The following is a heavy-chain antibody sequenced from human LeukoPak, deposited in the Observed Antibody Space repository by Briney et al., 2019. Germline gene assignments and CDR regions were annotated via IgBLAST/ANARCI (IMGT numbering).Heavy chain of an antibody. D-gene: IGHD1-26*01. J-gene: IGHJ4*02. V-gene: IGHV4-59*01. CDR1: GGSISSYY. CDR3: ATGGSYYTYFDY. Sequence: SETLSLTCTVSGGSISSYYWSWIRQPPGKGLEWIGYIYYSGSTNYNPSLKSRVTISVGTSKNQFSLKLSSVTAADTAVYYCATGGSYYTYFDYWGQGTLVTVSS. CDR2: IYYSGST.